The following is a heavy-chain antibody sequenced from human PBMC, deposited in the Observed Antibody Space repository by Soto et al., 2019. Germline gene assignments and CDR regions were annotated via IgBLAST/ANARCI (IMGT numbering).Heavy chain of an antibody. D-gene: IGHD1-26*01. Sequence: GASVKVSCKTSGYTFTGHYIHWVRQAPQQGPEWMGEIGPESGATRYAEKFRGRVTMTMDTSITTVYMELRNLSPDDTAVYYCGRGRSGQIVIFYWGQGTPVTASS. J-gene: IGHJ4*02. V-gene: IGHV1-2*02. CDR3: GRGRSGQIVIFY. CDR2: IGPESGAT. CDR1: GYTFTGHY.